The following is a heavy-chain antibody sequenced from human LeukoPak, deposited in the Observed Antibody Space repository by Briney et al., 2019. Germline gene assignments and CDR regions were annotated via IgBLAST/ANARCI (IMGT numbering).Heavy chain of an antibody. V-gene: IGHV4-4*02. CDR1: GASISATNW. D-gene: IGHD3-10*01. J-gene: IGHJ3*01. CDR3: AKESGRGTYDL. Sequence: SETLSLTCAVSGASISATNWWTWVRLPPGQGLEWIGEVSHSESTNYSPSLKGRLRLSVDRATNQISLKLTSVTAADTAIYYCAKESGRGTYDLWGPGTMVTVSS. CDR2: VSHSEST.